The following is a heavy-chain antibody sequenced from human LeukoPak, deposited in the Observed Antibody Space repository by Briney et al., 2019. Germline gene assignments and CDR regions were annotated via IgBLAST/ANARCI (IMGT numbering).Heavy chain of an antibody. CDR3: AKDARSSFDY. Sequence: GGSLRLSCAASGFTFSNYGMHWVRQVPGKGLEWVAFIRYDGSNKYYADSVKGRFTISRDNSKNTLYLQMNSLRAEDTAVYYCAKDARSSFDYWGQGTLVTVSS. CDR2: IRYDGSNK. V-gene: IGHV3-30*02. CDR1: GFTFSNYG. J-gene: IGHJ4*02. D-gene: IGHD3-10*01.